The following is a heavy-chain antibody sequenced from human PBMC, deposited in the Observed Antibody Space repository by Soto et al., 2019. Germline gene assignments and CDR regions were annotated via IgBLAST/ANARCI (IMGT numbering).Heavy chain of an antibody. CDR2: VSPHAANT. CDR3: ATEGAKTTWDFDD. Sequence: GGSLRLSCVASGFTFDSCGMNWVRQAPGKGLEWVAGVSPHAANTYYADSVRGRFIISRDDSRKTVSLDMNSLRGEDSAVYYCATEGAKTTWDFDDWGQGTVVTVSS. J-gene: IGHJ4*02. V-gene: IGHV3-23*01. CDR1: GFTFDSCG. D-gene: IGHD1-26*01.